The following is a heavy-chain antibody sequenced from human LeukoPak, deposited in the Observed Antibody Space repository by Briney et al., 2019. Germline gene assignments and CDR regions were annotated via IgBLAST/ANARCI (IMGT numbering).Heavy chain of an antibody. D-gene: IGHD3-10*01. CDR3: ARDPGYYGSGSQGYFDY. V-gene: IGHV1-2*02. Sequence: ASVNVSCKASGYTFTGYYMHWVRQAPGQGLEWMGWINPNSGGTNYAQKFQGRVTMTRDTSISTAYMELSRLRSDDTAVYYCARDPGYYGSGSQGYFDYWGQGTLVTVSS. CDR2: INPNSGGT. CDR1: GYTFTGYY. J-gene: IGHJ4*02.